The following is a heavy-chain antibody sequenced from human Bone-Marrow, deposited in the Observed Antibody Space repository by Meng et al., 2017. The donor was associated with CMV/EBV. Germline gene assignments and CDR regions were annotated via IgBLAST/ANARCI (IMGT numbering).Heavy chain of an antibody. V-gene: IGHV3-15*01. CDR1: GFTYSSYA. J-gene: IGHJ4*02. CDR3: TAYIVGTTSDN. Sequence: GESLKISCAASGFTYSSYAMNWVRQAPGKGLEWIGHIKSKSDGGTTDNAAPVKGRFTISRDDSKDTLYLQLNSLKTEDTAVYYCTAYIVGTTSDNWGQGTLVTVSS. D-gene: IGHD1-26*01. CDR2: IKSKSDGGTT.